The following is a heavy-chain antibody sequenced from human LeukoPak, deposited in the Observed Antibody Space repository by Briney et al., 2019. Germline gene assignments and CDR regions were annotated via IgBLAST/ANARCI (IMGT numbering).Heavy chain of an antibody. Sequence: GGSLRLSCAASGFTFSSYAMSWVRQAPGKGLEWVSAISGSGGSTYYADSVKGRFTISGDNSKNTLYLQMNSLRAEDTAVYYCAKDGRSSSYFDYWGQGTLVTVSS. CDR1: GFTFSSYA. CDR2: ISGSGGST. D-gene: IGHD6-6*01. CDR3: AKDGRSSSYFDY. V-gene: IGHV3-23*01. J-gene: IGHJ4*02.